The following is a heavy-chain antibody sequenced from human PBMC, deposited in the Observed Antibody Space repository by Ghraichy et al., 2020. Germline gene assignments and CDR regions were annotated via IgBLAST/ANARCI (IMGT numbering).Heavy chain of an antibody. J-gene: IGHJ2*01. CDR1: GGSFSGYY. V-gene: IGHV4-34*01. CDR3: AREGGYSYGYHWYFDL. CDR2: INHSGST. D-gene: IGHD5-18*01. Sequence: SETLSLTCAVYGGSFSGYYWSWIRQPPGKGLEWIGEINHSGSTNYNPSLKSRVTISVDTSKNQFSLKLSSVTAADTAVYYCAREGGYSYGYHWYFDLWGRGTLVTVSS.